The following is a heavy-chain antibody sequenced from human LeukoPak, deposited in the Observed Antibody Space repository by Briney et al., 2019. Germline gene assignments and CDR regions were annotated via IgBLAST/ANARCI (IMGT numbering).Heavy chain of an antibody. Sequence: GGSLRLSCAASGFTFSSYAMHWVRQAPGKGLEYVSAISSNGGSTYCANSVKGRFTISRDNSKNTLYLQMGSLRAEDMAVYYCARGHKEYQPLAYFDYWGQGTLVTVSS. CDR1: GFTFSSYA. CDR2: ISSNGGST. D-gene: IGHD2-2*01. CDR3: ARGHKEYQPLAYFDY. V-gene: IGHV3-64*01. J-gene: IGHJ4*02.